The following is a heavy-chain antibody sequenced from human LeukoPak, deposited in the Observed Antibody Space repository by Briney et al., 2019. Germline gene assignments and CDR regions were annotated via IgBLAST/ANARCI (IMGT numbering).Heavy chain of an antibody. CDR1: GFTFSTYG. Sequence: GGTLRLSCVASGFTFSTYGMSWVRQAPGEGLVWVSGINSDGGTTTYADSVKGRFTISRDNAKNTLYLQMNNLRAEDTAIYYCATDSYVSGSYYRLFYWGQGTLVTVSS. V-gene: IGHV3-74*01. CDR2: INSDGGTT. D-gene: IGHD3-10*01. J-gene: IGHJ4*02. CDR3: ATDSYVSGSYYRLFY.